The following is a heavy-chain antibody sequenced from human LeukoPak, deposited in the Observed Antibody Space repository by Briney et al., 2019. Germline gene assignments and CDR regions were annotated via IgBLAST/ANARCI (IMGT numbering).Heavy chain of an antibody. CDR2: IIPILGIA. CDR1: GGTFSSYA. CDR3: ATQGIPRITMLVVVHGDAFDI. D-gene: IGHD3-22*01. J-gene: IGHJ3*02. Sequence: SVKVSCKASGGTFSSYAISWVRQAPGQGLEWMGRIIPILGIANYAQKFQGRLTITADKSTSTAYMELSSLRSEDTAVYYCATQGIPRITMLVVVHGDAFDIWGQGTMVTVSS. V-gene: IGHV1-69*04.